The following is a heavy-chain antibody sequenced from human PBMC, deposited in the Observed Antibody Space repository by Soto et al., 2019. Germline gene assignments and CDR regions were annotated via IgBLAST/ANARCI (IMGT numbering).Heavy chain of an antibody. V-gene: IGHV1-18*04. Sequence: ASVKVSCEASGYTFTSYGISWVRQAPGQGLEWMGWISAYNGNTNYAQKLQGRVTMTTDTSTSTAYMELRSLRSDDTAVYYCARDALSSSWRPWYFDLWGRGTLVTVSS. D-gene: IGHD6-13*01. CDR3: ARDALSSSWRPWYFDL. CDR2: ISAYNGNT. CDR1: GYTFTSYG. J-gene: IGHJ2*01.